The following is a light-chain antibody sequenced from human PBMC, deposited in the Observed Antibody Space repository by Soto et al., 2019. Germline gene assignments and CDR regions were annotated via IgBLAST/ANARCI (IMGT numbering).Light chain of an antibody. CDR1: SGHSSYI. J-gene: IGLJ3*02. CDR2: LEGSGSY. V-gene: IGLV4-60*02. Sequence: QSVLTQSSSASASLGSSVKLTCTLSSGHSSYIIAWHQQQPGKAPRYLMKLEGSGSYNKGSGVPARFSGSSSGADRYLTISNLQFEDEADYYCETWDTNTWVFGGGTKVTVL. CDR3: ETWDTNTWV.